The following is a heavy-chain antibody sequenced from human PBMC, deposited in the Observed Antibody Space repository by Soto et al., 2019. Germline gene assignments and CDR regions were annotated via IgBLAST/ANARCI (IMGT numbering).Heavy chain of an antibody. D-gene: IGHD6-19*01. CDR2: IIPIFGTA. V-gene: IGHV1-69*13. Sequence: SVKGSCNASGGTFSSDAISWVRQAPGQGLEWMGGIIPIFGTANYAQKFQGRVTITADESTSTAYMELSSLRSEDTAVYYCARDLIAVAGTGTYYYYGMDVWGQGTTVPGSS. CDR1: GGTFSSDA. CDR3: ARDLIAVAGTGTYYYYGMDV. J-gene: IGHJ6*02.